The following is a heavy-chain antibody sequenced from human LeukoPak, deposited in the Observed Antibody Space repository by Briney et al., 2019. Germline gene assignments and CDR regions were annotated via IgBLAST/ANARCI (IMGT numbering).Heavy chain of an antibody. CDR2: INSDGSST. Sequence: GGSLRLSCAASGFTFSSYWMHWVRQAPGKGLVWVSRINSDGSSTSYADSVKGRFTISRDNAKNTLYLQMNSLRAEDTAVYYCAKREMATIPDAFDIWGQGTMVTVSS. J-gene: IGHJ3*02. CDR1: GFTFSSYW. V-gene: IGHV3-74*01. CDR3: AKREMATIPDAFDI. D-gene: IGHD5-24*01.